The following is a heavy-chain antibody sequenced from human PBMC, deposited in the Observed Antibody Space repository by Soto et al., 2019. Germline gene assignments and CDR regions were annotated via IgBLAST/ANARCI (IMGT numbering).Heavy chain of an antibody. CDR3: ASSSDSSGYYPPYYGMDV. CDR1: GGTFSSYA. V-gene: IGHV1-69*13. J-gene: IGHJ6*02. D-gene: IGHD3-22*01. CDR2: IIPIFGTA. Sequence: ASVKVSCKASGGTFSSYAISWVRQAPGQGLEGMGGIIPIFGTANYAQKFQGRVTITADESTSTAYMELSSLRSEDTAVYYCASSSDSSGYYPPYYGMDVWGQGTTVTVSS.